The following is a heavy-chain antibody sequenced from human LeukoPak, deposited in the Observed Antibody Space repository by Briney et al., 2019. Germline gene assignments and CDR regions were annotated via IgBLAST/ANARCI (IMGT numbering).Heavy chain of an antibody. V-gene: IGHV4-59*12. CDR2: IYYSGST. Sequence: PSETLSLTCTVSGGSISSYYWSWIRQPPGKGLEWIGYIYYSGSTNYNPSLKSRVTISVDTSKNQFSLKLSSVTTADTAVYYCARGTYYYDSSGYFPYYYYYGMDVWGQGTTVTVSS. CDR1: GGSISSYY. J-gene: IGHJ6*02. CDR3: ARGTYYYDSSGYFPYYYYYGMDV. D-gene: IGHD3-22*01.